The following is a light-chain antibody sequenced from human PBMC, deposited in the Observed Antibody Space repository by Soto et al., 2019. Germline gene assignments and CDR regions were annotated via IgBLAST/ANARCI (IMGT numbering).Light chain of an antibody. J-gene: IGLJ1*01. CDR1: TSNIGNDY. CDR2: DNN. CDR3: GTWDSSLSTFV. Sequence: QSALTQPPSVSAAPGQKVTISCSGSTSNIGNDYVSWFQQLPGTVPKLLIYDNNKRPSGIPDRFSGSKSGTSATLGITGLQTGDEADYYCGTWDSSLSTFVFGTGTKVT. V-gene: IGLV1-51*01.